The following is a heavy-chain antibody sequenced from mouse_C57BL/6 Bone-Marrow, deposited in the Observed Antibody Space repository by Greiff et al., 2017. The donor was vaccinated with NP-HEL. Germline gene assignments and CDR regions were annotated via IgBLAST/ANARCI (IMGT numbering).Heavy chain of an antibody. D-gene: IGHD2-3*01. CDR2: IDPETGGT. CDR1: GYTFTDYE. CDR3: TAWGYFWYFDV. Sequence: QVQLQQSGAELVRPGASVTLSCKASGYTFTDYEMHWVKQTPVHGLEWIGAIDPETGGTAYNQKFKGKAILTADKSSSTAYMELRSLTSEDSAVYYCTAWGYFWYFDVWGTGTTVTVSS. V-gene: IGHV1-15*01. J-gene: IGHJ1*03.